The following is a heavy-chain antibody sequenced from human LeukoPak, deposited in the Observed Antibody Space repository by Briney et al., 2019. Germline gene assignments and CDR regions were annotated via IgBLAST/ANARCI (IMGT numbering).Heavy chain of an antibody. D-gene: IGHD3-16*02. Sequence: GASVTVSCKASGGTFSSYAISWVRQAPGQGLEWMGRIIPILGIANYAQKFQGRVTITADKSTSTAYMELSSLRSEDTAVYYCARDAPARMITFGGVISWGQGTLVTVSS. V-gene: IGHV1-69*04. CDR2: IIPILGIA. J-gene: IGHJ5*02. CDR1: GGTFSSYA. CDR3: ARDAPARMITFGGVIS.